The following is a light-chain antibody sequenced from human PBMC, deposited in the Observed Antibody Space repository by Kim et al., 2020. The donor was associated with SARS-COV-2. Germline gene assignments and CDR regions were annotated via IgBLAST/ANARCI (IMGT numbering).Light chain of an antibody. CDR1: SSNSGNNF. CDR2: RND. J-gene: IGLJ2*01. V-gene: IGLV1-47*01. Sequence: PGQRVTISCFGSSSNSGNNFVFWYQQVPGTAPKLLIYRNDQRPSGVPDRFSASKSGTSASLAISGLQSEDEADYYCATWDDTLSGLFGGGTQLTVL. CDR3: ATWDDTLSGL.